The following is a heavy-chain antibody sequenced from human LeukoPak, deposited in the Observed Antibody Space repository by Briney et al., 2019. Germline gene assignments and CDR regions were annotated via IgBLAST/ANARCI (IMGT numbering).Heavy chain of an antibody. Sequence: GGSLRLSCAASGFTFSSYSMNWVRQAPGKGLEWVSSISSSSSYIYYADSVKGRFTISGDNAKNSLYLQMNSLRAEDTAVYYCARDSGYCSSTSCSLPFDYWGQGTLVTVSS. CDR1: GFTFSSYS. V-gene: IGHV3-21*01. J-gene: IGHJ4*02. CDR2: ISSSSSYI. D-gene: IGHD2-2*01. CDR3: ARDSGYCSSTSCSLPFDY.